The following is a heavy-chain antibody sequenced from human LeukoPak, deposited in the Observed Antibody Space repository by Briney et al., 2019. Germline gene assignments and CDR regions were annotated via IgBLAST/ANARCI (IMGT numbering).Heavy chain of an antibody. Sequence: GGSLRLSCAASGFTFSSYWMHWVRQAPGKGLVWVSRVNSDGTATTYADSVEGRFTISRDNAKNTLYLQMHSLRAEDTALYYCIRTLIVATSPYMDVWGKGTTVTVSS. D-gene: IGHD5-12*01. CDR1: GFTFSSYW. CDR2: VNSDGTAT. V-gene: IGHV3-74*01. J-gene: IGHJ6*03. CDR3: IRTLIVATSPYMDV.